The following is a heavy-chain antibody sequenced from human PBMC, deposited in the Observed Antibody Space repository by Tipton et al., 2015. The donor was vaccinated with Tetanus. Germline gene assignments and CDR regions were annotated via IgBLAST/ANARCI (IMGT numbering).Heavy chain of an antibody. Sequence: VQLVQSGGEVKKPGESLKISCKGSGYIFNNYWIGWVRQKPGKGLEGMGIIYPGDSDTRYSPSFQGQVTISVDKSINTAYLQWSSLKASDTSMRYCARAHCADGVCNFDFWGQGALVTVAP. J-gene: IGHJ4*02. V-gene: IGHV5-51*01. CDR2: IYPGDSDT. CDR3: ARAHCADGVCNFDF. D-gene: IGHD2-8*01. CDR1: GYIFNNYW.